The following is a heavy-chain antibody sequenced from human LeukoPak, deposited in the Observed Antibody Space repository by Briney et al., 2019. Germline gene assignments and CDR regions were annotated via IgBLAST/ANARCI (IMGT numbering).Heavy chain of an antibody. V-gene: IGHV4-4*09. J-gene: IGHJ6*03. CDR2: IYTSGST. Sequence: SETLSPTSTVSGGSISSYYWSWIRQPPGKGLEWIGYIYTSGSTNYNPSLKSRVTISVDTSKNQFSLKLSSVTAADTAVYYCARGVKGVRSSSSFYYYYYMDVWGKGTTVTVSS. D-gene: IGHD6-6*01. CDR1: GGSISSYY. CDR3: ARGVKGVRSSSSFYYYYYMDV.